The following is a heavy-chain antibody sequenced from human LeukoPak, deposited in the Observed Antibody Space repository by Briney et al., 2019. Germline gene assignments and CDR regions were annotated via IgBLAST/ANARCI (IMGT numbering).Heavy chain of an antibody. V-gene: IGHV4-38-2*02. CDR1: GYSISSGYY. CDR3: AGGLGRQQLVSPFDY. CDR2: IYHSGTI. D-gene: IGHD6-13*01. Sequence: PSETLSLTCNVSGYSISSGYYWGWIRQPPGKGLEWLASIYHSGTIYYNPSLKSRVTISVDTSKNQFSLKLTSVTAADTAVYYCAGGLGRQQLVSPFDYWGQGTLVTVSS. J-gene: IGHJ4*02.